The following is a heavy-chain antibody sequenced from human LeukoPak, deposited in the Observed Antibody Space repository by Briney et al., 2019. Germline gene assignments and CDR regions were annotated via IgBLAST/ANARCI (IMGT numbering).Heavy chain of an antibody. Sequence: SETLSLTCTVSGGSISSYYWSWIRQPPGKGLEWIGYIYYSGSTNYNPSLKSRVTISVDTSKNQFSLKLSSVTAADTAVYYCAKHYYDSSGYYYAHWYFDLWGRGTPVTVSS. CDR2: IYYSGST. J-gene: IGHJ2*01. D-gene: IGHD3-22*01. V-gene: IGHV4-59*01. CDR3: AKHYYDSSGYYYAHWYFDL. CDR1: GGSISSYY.